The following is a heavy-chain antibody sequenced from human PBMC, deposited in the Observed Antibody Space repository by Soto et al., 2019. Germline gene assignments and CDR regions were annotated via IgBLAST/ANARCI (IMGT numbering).Heavy chain of an antibody. CDR2: IIPIFGTA. J-gene: IGHJ4*02. D-gene: IGHD1-26*01. CDR1: GXXXXSYS. V-gene: IGHV1-69*01. Sequence: QVQLVQSGAEVKKPXSSXXXSXKAXGXXXXSYSXXXVRXAPGQGLEWMEAIIPIFGTANYAQKFQGRVTITADESTSTAYMELSSLRSEDTAVYYCARDGGRHSGGIDYWGQGTLVNVSS. CDR3: ARDGGRHSGGIDY.